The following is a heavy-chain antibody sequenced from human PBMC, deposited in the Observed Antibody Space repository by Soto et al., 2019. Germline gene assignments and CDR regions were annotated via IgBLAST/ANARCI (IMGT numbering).Heavy chain of an antibody. D-gene: IGHD1-26*01. CDR3: ARGPPIVGNTTPLDS. J-gene: IGHJ4*02. V-gene: IGHV4-4*02. CDR2: IYHAGST. Sequence: SETLSLPCTVSGGSITNSNWWSWVRLPPAKGLEWIGDIYHAGSTKYNPSLGRRVTISVDTSNNQFALTLTSVTAADTAVYFCARGPPIVGNTTPLDSWGQGTLVTVSS. CDR1: GGSITNSNW.